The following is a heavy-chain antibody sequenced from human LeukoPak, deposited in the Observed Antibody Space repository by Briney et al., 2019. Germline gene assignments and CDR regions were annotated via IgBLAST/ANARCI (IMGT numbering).Heavy chain of an antibody. CDR3: ARDRVAERPGWFDP. J-gene: IGHJ5*02. CDR2: ISAYNGNT. V-gene: IGHV1-18*01. D-gene: IGHD6-19*01. Sequence: ASVKVSCKASGYTFTTYGINWVRQAPGQGREWMGWISAYNGNTNYAQKVQGRVTMTTDTSTSTAYMELRSLKSDDTAVYYCARDRVAERPGWFDPWGQGTPVTVSS. CDR1: GYTFTTYG.